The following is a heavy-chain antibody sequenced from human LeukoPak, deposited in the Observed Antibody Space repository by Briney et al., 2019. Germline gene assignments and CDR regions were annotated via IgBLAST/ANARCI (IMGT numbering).Heavy chain of an antibody. CDR1: GYTFSNFW. CDR3: ATGRGGFHGYENFDS. J-gene: IGHJ4*02. Sequence: GESLKISCKLSGYTFSNFWIGGVRQTPGKGLEWMGVIYPGDSDTRYNPSFKGQFTISANKSSRTAYVQWGSLKASDTGLYYCATGRGGFHGYENFDSWGQGTLVPVSS. V-gene: IGHV5-51*01. D-gene: IGHD5-12*01. CDR2: IYPGDSDT.